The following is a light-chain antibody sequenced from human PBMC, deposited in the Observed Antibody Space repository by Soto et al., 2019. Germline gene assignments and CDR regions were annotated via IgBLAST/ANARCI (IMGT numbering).Light chain of an antibody. V-gene: IGKV3-20*01. CDR3: QQYGSSPRT. Sequence: EIVLTQSPGTLSLSPGERATLSCRASQSVSSSYLAWYQQKPGQAPRLLIYGASSRATGIPDRFSGSVSGTDFTLTISRLEPEDFAWYYCQQYGSSPRTFCQGTKVEIK. J-gene: IGKJ1*01. CDR2: GAS. CDR1: QSVSSSY.